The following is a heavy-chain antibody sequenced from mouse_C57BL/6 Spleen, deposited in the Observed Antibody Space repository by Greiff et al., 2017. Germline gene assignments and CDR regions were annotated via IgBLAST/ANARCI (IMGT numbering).Heavy chain of an antibody. CDR3: ARGDGYYYYDY. V-gene: IGHV1-64*01. CDR1: GYTFTSYW. Sequence: QVQLQQSGAELVKPGASVKLSCKASGYTFTSYWMHWVKQRPGQGLEWIGMSHPNSGSTNYNEKFKSKATLTVAKSSSTAYMHRSSLTSDDTAVYYCARGDGYYYYDYWGQGTTLTVAA. CDR2: SHPNSGST. D-gene: IGHD2-3*01. J-gene: IGHJ2*01.